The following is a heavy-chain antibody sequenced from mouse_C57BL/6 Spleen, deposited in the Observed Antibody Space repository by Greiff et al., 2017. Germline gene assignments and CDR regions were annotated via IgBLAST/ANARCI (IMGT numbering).Heavy chain of an antibody. J-gene: IGHJ2*01. CDR3: AIDLYGKGYYFDY. CDR1: GFTFSSYA. V-gene: IGHV5-4*01. CDR2: ISDGGSYT. Sequence: DVQLVESGGGLVKPGGSLKLSCAASGFTFSSYAMSWVRQTPEKRLEWVATISDGGSYTYYPDNVKGRFTISRDYAKNNLYLQMSHLKSEDTAMYYCAIDLYGKGYYFDYWGKGTTLTVST. D-gene: IGHD2-1*01.